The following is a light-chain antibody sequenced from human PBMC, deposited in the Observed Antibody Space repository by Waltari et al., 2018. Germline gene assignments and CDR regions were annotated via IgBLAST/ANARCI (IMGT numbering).Light chain of an antibody. CDR3: SSRELSGHVV. Sequence: SSDLTQDPDVSVALGQTVRITCQGDILRTYYGHWCRQKPGQAPELVIYGKRNRPSGVPDRFSASSSENTAFLISTAAQAEDEADYYCSSRELSGHVVFGGGSRLTVL. CDR2: GKR. J-gene: IGLJ2*01. CDR1: ILRTYY. V-gene: IGLV3-19*01.